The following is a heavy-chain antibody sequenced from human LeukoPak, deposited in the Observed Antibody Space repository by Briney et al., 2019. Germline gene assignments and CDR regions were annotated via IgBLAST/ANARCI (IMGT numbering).Heavy chain of an antibody. V-gene: IGHV3-21*04. J-gene: IGHJ4*02. CDR3: ARSSVVAGTNFDY. D-gene: IGHD6-19*01. CDR1: GFTFSNYS. CDR2: ISTSSTYI. Sequence: PGGSLRLSCAASGFTFSNYSMNWVRQAPGKGLEWVSSISTSSTYIYYVDSVKGRFTISRDNAKNSLYLQMNSLRAEDTAVYYCARSSVVAGTNFDYWGQGTLVTVSS.